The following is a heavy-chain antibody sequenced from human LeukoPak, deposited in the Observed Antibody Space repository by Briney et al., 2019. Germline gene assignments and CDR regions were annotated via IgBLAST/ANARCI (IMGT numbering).Heavy chain of an antibody. Sequence: PSETLSLTCSVSGDSISTYYWSWIRQSPEKGLEWIGYILYTGITHYNPSLKSRVTISIDTSKKQFSLNLSSVTAADTAVYYCATAGGRDYSGWEFDSWGQGTLVTVSS. CDR1: GDSISTYY. J-gene: IGHJ4*02. V-gene: IGHV4-59*01. D-gene: IGHD1-26*01. CDR2: ILYTGIT. CDR3: ATAGGRDYSGWEFDS.